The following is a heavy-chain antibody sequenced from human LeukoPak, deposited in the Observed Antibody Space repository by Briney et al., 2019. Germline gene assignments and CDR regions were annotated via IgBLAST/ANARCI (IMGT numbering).Heavy chain of an antibody. V-gene: IGHV3-30*03. Sequence: PGGSLRLFCAASGFTFSSYGLHWVRQAPGKGLEWVAVISYDGSNKYYADSVKGRFTISRDNSKNTLYLQMNSLRAEDTAVYYCAQIDVPVVVPAASYYYGMDVWGQGTTVTVSS. J-gene: IGHJ6*02. CDR3: AQIDVPVVVPAASYYYGMDV. CDR1: GFTFSSYG. CDR2: ISYDGSNK. D-gene: IGHD2-2*01.